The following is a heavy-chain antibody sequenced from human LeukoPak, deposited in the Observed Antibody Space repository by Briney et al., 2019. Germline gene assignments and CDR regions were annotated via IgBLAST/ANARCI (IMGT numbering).Heavy chain of an antibody. V-gene: IGHV4-4*07. J-gene: IGHJ3*02. CDR1: GGSFSSYQ. CDR3: ARDPTTGGPMGVFDI. CDR2: IHTRGTL. Sequence: SETLSLTCTVSGGSFSSYQWTWLRQPAGKGLEWIGRIHTRGTLNYNPSIQSRVTMSVDTTKNQFSLKLSSVTAADTAVYFCARDPTTGGPMGVFDIWGKGKRV. D-gene: IGHD4-17*01.